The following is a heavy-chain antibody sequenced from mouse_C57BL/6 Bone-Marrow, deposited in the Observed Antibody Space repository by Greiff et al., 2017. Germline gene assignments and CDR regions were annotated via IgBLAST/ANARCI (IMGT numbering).Heavy chain of an antibody. CDR1: GYTFTNYW. J-gene: IGHJ4*01. Sequence: QVQLQQPGAELVRPGTSVKMSCKASGYTFTNYWIGWAKQRPGHGLEWIGDIYPGGGYTNYNEKFKGKATVTADKSSSTAYMQCSSLTSEDSAIYYCARIYYDKGYAMDYWGQGTSVTVSS. CDR2: IYPGGGYT. V-gene: IGHV1-63*01. D-gene: IGHD2-4*01. CDR3: ARIYYDKGYAMDY.